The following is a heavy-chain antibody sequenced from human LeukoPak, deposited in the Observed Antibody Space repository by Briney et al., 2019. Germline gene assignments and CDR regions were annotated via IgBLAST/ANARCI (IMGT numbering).Heavy chain of an antibody. Sequence: PSETLSLTCTVSGGSISSGGYYWSWIRQPPGKGLEWIGEINHSGSTNYNPSLKSRVTISVDTSKNQFSLKLSSVTAADTAVYYCAGIRYYDFWSGYYYYFDYWGQGTLVTVSS. CDR2: INHSGST. V-gene: IGHV4-39*07. J-gene: IGHJ4*02. CDR1: GGSISSGGYY. D-gene: IGHD3-3*01. CDR3: AGIRYYDFWSGYYYYFDY.